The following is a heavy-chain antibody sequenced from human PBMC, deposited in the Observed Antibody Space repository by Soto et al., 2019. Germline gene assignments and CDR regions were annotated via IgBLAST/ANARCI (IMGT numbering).Heavy chain of an antibody. CDR2: IYPSDSDT. J-gene: IGHJ6*02. D-gene: IGHD3-10*01. CDR1: GYNFINYW. V-gene: IGHV5-51*01. CDR3: GRRAYGLSGLDV. Sequence: PGESLKISCKGSGYNFINYWVAWVRQMPGKGLELMGIIYPSDSDTRYSPSFQGQVTISADKSISTAYLQWGALKASDTATYYCGRRAYGLSGLDVWGQGTTVTVSS.